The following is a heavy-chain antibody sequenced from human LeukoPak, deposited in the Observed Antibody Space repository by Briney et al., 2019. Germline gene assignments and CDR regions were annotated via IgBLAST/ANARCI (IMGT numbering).Heavy chain of an antibody. V-gene: IGHV3-73*01. J-gene: IGHJ6*02. Sequence: GGSLRLSCAASGFTFSGSAMHWVRQASGKGLEWVGRIRSRTNTYATAYAASVKGRFSISRDDSKNTAYLQMNSLKTEDTAVYYCTRGSQSDYYYGMDVWGQGTTVTVSS. CDR1: GFTFSGSA. CDR3: TRGSQSDYYYGMDV. CDR2: IRSRTNTYAT.